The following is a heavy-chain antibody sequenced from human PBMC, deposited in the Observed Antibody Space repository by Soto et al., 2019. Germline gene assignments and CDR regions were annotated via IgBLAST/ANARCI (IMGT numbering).Heavy chain of an antibody. V-gene: IGHV4-30-2*01. Sequence: SETLSLTCAVSGGSISSGGYSWSWIRQPPGKGLEWIGYIYHSGSTYYNPSLKSRVTISVDRSKNQFSLKLSSVTAADTAVYYCARGNIPRVGLIDYWGQGTLVTVSS. J-gene: IGHJ4*02. CDR1: GGSISSGGYS. CDR3: ARGNIPRVGLIDY. D-gene: IGHD2-15*01. CDR2: IYHSGST.